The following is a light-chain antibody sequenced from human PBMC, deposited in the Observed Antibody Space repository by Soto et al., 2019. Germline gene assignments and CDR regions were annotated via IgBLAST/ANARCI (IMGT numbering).Light chain of an antibody. V-gene: IGKV1-5*01. Sequence: DIQMTQSPSSLSASIGDRVIITCRAIQSMNYYLDWYQQQPGRAPKVLIYDASTLESGVPSRFSGRRSGTEFTLTISSLQPDDFATYYCQQYNSYSWTFGQGTKVDIK. J-gene: IGKJ1*01. CDR1: QSMNYY. CDR3: QQYNSYSWT. CDR2: DAS.